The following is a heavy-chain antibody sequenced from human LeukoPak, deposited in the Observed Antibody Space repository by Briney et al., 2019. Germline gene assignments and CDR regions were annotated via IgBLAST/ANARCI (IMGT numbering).Heavy chain of an antibody. CDR2: IYYSGST. Sequence: SETLSLTCTVSGGSISSYYWSWIRQPPGKGLEWIGYIYYSGSTKYNPSLKSRVTISVDTSKNQFSLKLSSVTAADTAVYYCARNGDYYYGMDVWGQGTTVTVSS. V-gene: IGHV4-59*01. CDR3: ARNGDYYYGMDV. J-gene: IGHJ6*02. D-gene: IGHD1-1*01. CDR1: GGSISSYY.